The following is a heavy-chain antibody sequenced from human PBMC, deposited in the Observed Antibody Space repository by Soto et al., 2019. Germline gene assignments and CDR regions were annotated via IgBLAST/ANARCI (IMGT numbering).Heavy chain of an antibody. J-gene: IGHJ4*02. V-gene: IGHV4-61*01. Sequence: SETLSLTCTVSGGSVTSGTYFWNWVRQPPGKGLEWIGYISYIGNTYYNPSLKSRVTMSVDTSTNQFSLKLSSVTATDTAVYFCARLIWSDLYRGGYFVNWGPGTLVTVSS. CDR3: ARLIWSDLYRGGYFVN. D-gene: IGHD3-3*01. CDR1: GGSVTSGTYF. CDR2: ISYIGNT.